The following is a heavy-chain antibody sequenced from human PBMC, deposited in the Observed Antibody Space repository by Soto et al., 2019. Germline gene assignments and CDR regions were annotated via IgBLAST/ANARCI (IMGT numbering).Heavy chain of an antibody. Sequence: ASVKVSCKASGYTFTGYYMHWVRQAPGQGLEWMGWINPNSGGTNYAQKFQGWVTMTRDTSISTAYMELSRLRSDDTAVYYCAREVKTTGTIYYYYYGMDVWGQGTTATVSS. CDR1: GYTFTGYY. D-gene: IGHD1-1*01. J-gene: IGHJ6*02. CDR3: AREVKTTGTIYYYYYGMDV. CDR2: INPNSGGT. V-gene: IGHV1-2*04.